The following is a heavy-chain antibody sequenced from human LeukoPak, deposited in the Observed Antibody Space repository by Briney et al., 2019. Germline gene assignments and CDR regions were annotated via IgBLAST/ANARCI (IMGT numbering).Heavy chain of an antibody. Sequence: SETLSLTCTVSGDFVTNTRYYWGWLRQPPGKGLEWIGTIYYTGDTYYNPSLKSRVTISVDTSNDQFSLELTSVTAADTAVYYCARESSVTATYWGQGTLVIVSS. D-gene: IGHD2-15*01. CDR3: ARESSVTATY. CDR2: IYYTGDT. J-gene: IGHJ4*02. V-gene: IGHV4-39*07. CDR1: GDFVTNTRYY.